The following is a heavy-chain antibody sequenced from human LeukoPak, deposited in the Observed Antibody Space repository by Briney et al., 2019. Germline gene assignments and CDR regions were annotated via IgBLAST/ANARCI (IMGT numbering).Heavy chain of an antibody. Sequence: GASVKVSCKASGYTFTSYGISWVRQAPGQGLEWMGWISAYNGNTNYAQKLQGRVTMTTDTSTSTAYMELSSLRSEDTAVYYCARDLGVRGVITFDDAFDIWGQGTMVTVSS. V-gene: IGHV1-18*01. D-gene: IGHD3-10*01. CDR1: GYTFTSYG. CDR3: ARDLGVRGVITFDDAFDI. CDR2: ISAYNGNT. J-gene: IGHJ3*02.